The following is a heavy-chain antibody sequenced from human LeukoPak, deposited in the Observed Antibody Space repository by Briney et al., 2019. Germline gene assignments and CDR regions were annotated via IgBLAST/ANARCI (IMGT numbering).Heavy chain of an antibody. CDR1: GFTFSSYA. V-gene: IGHV3-23*01. CDR3: AKDTQVVPAATPDY. J-gene: IGHJ4*02. CDR2: ISGSGGST. Sequence: GGSLRLSCAASGFTFSSYAMSWVRQAPGKGLEWVSAISGSGGSTYYADSVKGRFTISRGNSKNTLYLQMNSLRAEDTAVYYCAKDTQVVPAATPDYWGQGTLVTVSS. D-gene: IGHD2-2*01.